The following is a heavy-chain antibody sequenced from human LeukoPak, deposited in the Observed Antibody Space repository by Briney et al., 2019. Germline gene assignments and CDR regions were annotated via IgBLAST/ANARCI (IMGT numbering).Heavy chain of an antibody. J-gene: IGHJ4*02. V-gene: IGHV3-30*02. CDR1: GFTFSSYG. D-gene: IGHD6-13*01. CDR3: GKVGRGNSWSLDY. Sequence: PGGSLRLSCAASGFTFSSYGMHWVRQAPGKGLEWVAFIRYDGSNKYYADSVKGRFTISRDNSKNTLYLQMNSLRVEDTAVYHCGKVGRGNSWSLDYWGQGTLVTVSS. CDR2: IRYDGSNK.